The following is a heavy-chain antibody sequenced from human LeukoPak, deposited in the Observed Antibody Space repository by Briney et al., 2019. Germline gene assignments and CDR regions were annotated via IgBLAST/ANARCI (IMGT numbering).Heavy chain of an antibody. CDR2: ISGSGGST. V-gene: IGHV3-23*01. D-gene: IGHD5-18*01. Sequence: GGSLRLSCAASGFTFSSYAMSWVRQAPGKGLEWVSAISGSGGSTYYADSVKGRFTISRDNSKNTLYLQMNSLKTEDTAVYYCTTALIDTASYYYYYYGMDVWGQGTTVTVSS. CDR1: GFTFSSYA. J-gene: IGHJ6*02. CDR3: TTALIDTASYYYYYYGMDV.